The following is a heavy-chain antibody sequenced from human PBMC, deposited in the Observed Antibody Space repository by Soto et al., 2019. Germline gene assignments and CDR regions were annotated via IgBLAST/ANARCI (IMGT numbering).Heavy chain of an antibody. J-gene: IGHJ4*02. Sequence: QVQLVQSGAEVSEPGASVKVSCKASGYSFTSIDINWVRQTAGQGLEWMVSMQPSTGRTGYAQKFQGRVTMTRDTSINTAYMELTTLNSDDTAFYYCARGVSAGVDYWGQGTLVTVSS. CDR3: ARGVSAGVDY. D-gene: IGHD1-26*01. CDR1: GYSFTSID. V-gene: IGHV1-8*01. CDR2: MQPSTGRT.